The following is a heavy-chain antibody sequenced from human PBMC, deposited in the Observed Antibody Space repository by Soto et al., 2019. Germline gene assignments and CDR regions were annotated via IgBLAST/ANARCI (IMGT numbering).Heavy chain of an antibody. CDR1: GGSISSGGYY. V-gene: IGHV4-31*03. CDR2: IYYSGST. J-gene: IGHJ3*02. D-gene: IGHD5-12*01. CDR3: ARDNVGGYSGYGEGYAFDI. Sequence: SETLSLTCTVSGGSISSGGYYWSWIRQHPGKGLEWIGYIYYSGSTYYNPSLKSRVTISVDTSKNQFSLKLSSVTAADTAVYYCARDNVGGYSGYGEGYAFDIWGQGTMVNVSS.